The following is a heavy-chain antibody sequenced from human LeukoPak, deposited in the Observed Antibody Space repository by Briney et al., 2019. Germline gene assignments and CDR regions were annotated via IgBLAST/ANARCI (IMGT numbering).Heavy chain of an antibody. J-gene: IGHJ4*02. CDR3: ARFYDFWSGYSI. D-gene: IGHD3-3*01. CDR2: INHSGST. V-gene: IGHV4-34*01. CDR1: GVSFSGYY. Sequence: SETLSLTCAVYGVSFSGYYWSWIRQPPGKGLEWIGEINHSGSTNYNPSLKSRVTISVDTSKNQFSLKLSSVTAADTAVYYCARFYDFWSGYSIWGQGTLVTVSS.